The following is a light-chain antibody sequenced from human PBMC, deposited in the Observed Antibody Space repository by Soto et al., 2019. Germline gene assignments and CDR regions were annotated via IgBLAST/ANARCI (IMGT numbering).Light chain of an antibody. CDR3: QHYGSSRGFM. J-gene: IGKJ3*01. Sequence: EIVLTQSPGTLSVSPGERATLSCRASQSVSSTYLTWYQQKVGQAPRLLIYEASKRATGIPDRSSGSGSGTDITLNISRLEPEDFAVYYYQHYGSSRGFMFGPGTKVDFK. CDR1: QSVSSTY. CDR2: EAS. V-gene: IGKV3-20*01.